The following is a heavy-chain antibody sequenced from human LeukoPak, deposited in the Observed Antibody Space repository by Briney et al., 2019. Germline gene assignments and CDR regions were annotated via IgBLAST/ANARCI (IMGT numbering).Heavy chain of an antibody. D-gene: IGHD3-22*01. J-gene: IGHJ6*02. V-gene: IGHV3-23*01. Sequence: GGSLRLSCAASGFTFSSYAMSWVRQAPGKGLEWVSAISGSGGSTYYADSVKGRFTISRDNSKNTLYLQMNSLRAEDTAVYYRAKDLAYYYDSSGYRPDYYYYGMDVWGQGTTVTVSS. CDR2: ISGSGGST. CDR3: AKDLAYYYDSSGYRPDYYYYGMDV. CDR1: GFTFSSYA.